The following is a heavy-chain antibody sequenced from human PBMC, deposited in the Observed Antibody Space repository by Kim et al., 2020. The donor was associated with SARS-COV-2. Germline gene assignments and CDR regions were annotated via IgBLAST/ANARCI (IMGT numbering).Heavy chain of an antibody. Sequence: RYSTSLKSRLTITKDTSKNQVVLTMTTMDPVDTATYYCAHTTLSPNWFDPWGQGTLVTVSS. CDR3: AHTTLSPNWFDP. J-gene: IGHJ5*02. V-gene: IGHV2-5*01.